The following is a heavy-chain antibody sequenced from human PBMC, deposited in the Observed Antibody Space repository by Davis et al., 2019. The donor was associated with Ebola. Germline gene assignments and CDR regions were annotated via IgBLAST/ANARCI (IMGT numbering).Heavy chain of an antibody. CDR2: INPKSGGT. J-gene: IGHJ6*03. CDR1: GYTFTGYY. D-gene: IGHD2-2*01. Sequence: ASVPVSCQASGYTFTGYYMHWVRQAPGQGLEWMGWINPKSGGTNYAQNFQGWVTMTRDTSISTAYMELSSLRSEDTAVYYCARDREVVPAADYYYYMDGWGKGTTVTVSS. V-gene: IGHV1-2*04. CDR3: ARDREVVPAADYYYYMDG.